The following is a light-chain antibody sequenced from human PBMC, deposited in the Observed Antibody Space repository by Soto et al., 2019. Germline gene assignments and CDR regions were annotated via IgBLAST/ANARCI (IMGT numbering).Light chain of an antibody. J-gene: IGKJ5*01. V-gene: IGKV2D-29*01. CDR1: QRVLCSDGKTY. Sequence: IVMTQTPLSLAVTAGQPASITXKSSQRVLCSDGKTYLYLXLQKQGXTPQXXXYEXSNRFYGLPDSLSGSGSGTDFTRKISRVDAEDVGFYYCMQRIRLPITFGQGTRLEIK. CDR2: EXS. CDR3: MQRIRLPIT.